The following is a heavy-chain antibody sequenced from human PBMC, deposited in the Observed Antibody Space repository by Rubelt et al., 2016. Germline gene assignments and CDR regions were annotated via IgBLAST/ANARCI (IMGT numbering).Heavy chain of an antibody. D-gene: IGHD2/OR15-2a*01. J-gene: IGHJ5*02. Sequence: EVRLVESGGGLVQPGGSLRLSCAASGFSFNIYEMNWVRQAPGKGLEWVSYITASGGASYDAEAVKGRFTVSRDNAKNRLYLQMNNVTDDDTALYYCVRDEYGVGGDPWGQGTLVTVSS. CDR1: GFSFNIYE. CDR3: VRDEYGVGGDP. CDR2: ITASGGAS. V-gene: IGHV3-48*03.